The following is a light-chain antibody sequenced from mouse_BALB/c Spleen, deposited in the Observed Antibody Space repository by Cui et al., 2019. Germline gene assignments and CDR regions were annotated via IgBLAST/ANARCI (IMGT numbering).Light chain of an antibody. Sequence: QIVLTQSPALMSASTGEKVTIPYSATSRVSYMYWYQQKPRSSPKPLIYLTSNLASGVPARFSGSGSGTYYSLTISSMEAEDPAIYYCQQWSSNPFTFGAGTKLEIK. CDR1: SRVSY. CDR2: LTS. CDR3: QQWSSNPFT. J-gene: IGKJ4*01. V-gene: IGKV4-68*01.